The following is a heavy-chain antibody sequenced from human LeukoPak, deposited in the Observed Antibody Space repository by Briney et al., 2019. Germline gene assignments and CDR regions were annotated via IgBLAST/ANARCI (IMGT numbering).Heavy chain of an antibody. D-gene: IGHD3-22*01. Sequence: GGSLRLSCAASGFTFSGYEMSWVRQAPGKGLEWVASISRSSSYIYYADSVKGRFTISNDNAKNSLFLHINSLRAEDTAVYYCARVDSSGYYLVGAFDIWGQGTMVTVSS. CDR3: ARVDSSGYYLVGAFDI. V-gene: IGHV3-21*01. CDR1: GFTFSGYE. CDR2: ISRSSSYI. J-gene: IGHJ3*02.